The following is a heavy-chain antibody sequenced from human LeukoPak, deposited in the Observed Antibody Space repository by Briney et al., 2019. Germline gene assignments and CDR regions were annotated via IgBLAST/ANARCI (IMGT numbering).Heavy chain of an antibody. V-gene: IGHV3-48*04. CDR2: ISSSGSTI. J-gene: IGHJ6*03. CDR1: GFTFSSYS. D-gene: IGHD2-2*01. Sequence: GGSLRLSCAASGFTFSSYSMNWVRQAPGKGLEWVSYISSSGSTIYYADSVKGRFTISRDNAKNSLYLQMNSLRAEDTAVYYCAGSTSYGNYYMDVWGKGTTVTVSS. CDR3: AGSTSYGNYYMDV.